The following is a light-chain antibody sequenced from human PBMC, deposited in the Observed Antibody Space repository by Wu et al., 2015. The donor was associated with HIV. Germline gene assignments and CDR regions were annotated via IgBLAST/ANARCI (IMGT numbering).Light chain of an antibody. V-gene: IGKV3-20*01. CDR3: QQYGSSPYT. CDR1: RVLVSSY. Sequence: SCRAEVRVLVSSYVASVVSRNLGQAPRLFIYGASSRAAGIPDRFRGSGSGTDFTLTISRLEPEDSAVYYCQQYGSSPYTFGQGTKLEIK. CDR2: GAS. J-gene: IGKJ2*01.